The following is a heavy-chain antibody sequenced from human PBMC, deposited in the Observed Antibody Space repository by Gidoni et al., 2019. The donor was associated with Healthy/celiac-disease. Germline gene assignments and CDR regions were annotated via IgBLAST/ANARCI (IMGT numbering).Heavy chain of an antibody. V-gene: IGHV1-69*01. D-gene: IGHD2-15*01. CDR3: ALGGYCSGGSCYSAWFDP. J-gene: IGHJ5*02. CDR2: IIPIFGTA. CDR1: GGTFSSYA. Sequence: QVQLVQSGAEVKKPGSSVKVSCKASGGTFSSYAISWVRQAPGQGLEWMGGIIPIFGTANYAQKFQGRVTITADESTSTAYMELSSLRSEDTAVYYCALGGYCSGGSCYSAWFDPWGQGTLVTVSS.